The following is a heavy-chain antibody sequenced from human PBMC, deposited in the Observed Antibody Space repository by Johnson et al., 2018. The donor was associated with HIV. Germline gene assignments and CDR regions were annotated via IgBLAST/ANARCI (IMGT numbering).Heavy chain of an antibody. Sequence: EVQLVESGGGLVQPGGSLRLSCAASGFTFSSYAMSWVRQAPGKGLEWVSAISGSGGSTYYADSVKGRFTISRDNSKNSLYLQMNSLRAEDTAVFYCARDRGYLDAFDIWGQGTMVTVSS. D-gene: IGHD1-26*01. CDR2: ISGSGGST. V-gene: IGHV3-23*04. J-gene: IGHJ3*02. CDR3: ARDRGYLDAFDI. CDR1: GFTFSSYA.